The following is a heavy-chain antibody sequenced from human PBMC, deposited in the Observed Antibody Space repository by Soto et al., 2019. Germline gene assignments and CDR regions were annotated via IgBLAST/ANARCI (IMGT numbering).Heavy chain of an antibody. Sequence: GGSLRLSCAASGFTFSSYAMSWVRQAPGKGLEWVSAISGSGGSTYYADSVKGRFTISRDNSKNTLYLQMNSLRAEDTAVYYYSKDIVVVVAEDDYWGQGQWSPSPQ. CDR1: GFTFSSYA. V-gene: IGHV3-23*01. D-gene: IGHD2-15*01. J-gene: IGHJ4*02. CDR3: SKDIVVVVAEDDY. CDR2: ISGSGGST.